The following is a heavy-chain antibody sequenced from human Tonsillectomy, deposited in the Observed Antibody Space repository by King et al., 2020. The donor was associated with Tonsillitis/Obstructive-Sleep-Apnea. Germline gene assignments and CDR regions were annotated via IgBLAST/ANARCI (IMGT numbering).Heavy chain of an antibody. CDR2: ITSGCSAT. CDR1: GFTFSSYE. V-gene: IGHV3-48*03. CDR3: ARDLGCDY. Sequence: VQLVESGGGLVQPGGSLRLSCAASGFTFSSYELNWVRQAPGKGLEWVSYITSGCSATYYADSVKGRFTIPRDNAKNSLYLQMNSLRAEDTAVYYCARDLGCDYWGQGTLVTVSS. D-gene: IGHD3-16*01. J-gene: IGHJ4*02.